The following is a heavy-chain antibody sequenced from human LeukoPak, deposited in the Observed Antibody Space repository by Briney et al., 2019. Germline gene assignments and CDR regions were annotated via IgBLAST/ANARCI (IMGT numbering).Heavy chain of an antibody. CDR3: VRDLGVDTTMIFFDY. V-gene: IGHV1-18*04. CDR1: GYTFTSYG. CDR2: ISAYNGNT. Sequence: ASVKVSCKASGYTFTSYGISWVRQAPGQGLEWMGWISAYNGNTNYAQKLQGRVTMTQDTSTSTAYTELRSLRSDDTAVYYCVRDLGVDTTMIFFDYWGQGTLVTVSS. D-gene: IGHD5-18*01. J-gene: IGHJ4*02.